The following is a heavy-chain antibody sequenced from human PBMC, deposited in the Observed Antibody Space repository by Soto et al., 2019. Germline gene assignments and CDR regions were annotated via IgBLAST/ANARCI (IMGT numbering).Heavy chain of an antibody. CDR1: GFSVTTNY. CDR3: ARGVVPHHFYYGMDV. V-gene: IGHV3-53*01. J-gene: IGHJ6*02. D-gene: IGHD2-21*01. CDR2: IYGGDGT. Sequence: GGSLRLSCAASGFSVTTNYMTWVHQAPGKGLEWVSVIYGGDGTYYADSVKGRCIMSRDNSKNTVYLQMSRLSAEDTAVYYCARGVVPHHFYYGMDVWGQGTTVTVSS.